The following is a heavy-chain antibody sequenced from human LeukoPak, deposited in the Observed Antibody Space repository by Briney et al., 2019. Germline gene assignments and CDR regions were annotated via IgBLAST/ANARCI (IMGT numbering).Heavy chain of an antibody. J-gene: IGHJ4*02. CDR1: GFTSSDYY. V-gene: IGHV4-34*01. CDR3: ARVVKVGYVWGSYPPKYFDY. Sequence: TGGSLRLSCAGSGFTSSDYYMSWIRQPPGKGLEWIGEINHSGSTNYNPSLKSRVTISVDTSKNQFSLKLSSVTAADTAVYYCARVVKVGYVWGSYPPKYFDYWGQGTLVTVSS. CDR2: INHSGST. D-gene: IGHD3-16*02.